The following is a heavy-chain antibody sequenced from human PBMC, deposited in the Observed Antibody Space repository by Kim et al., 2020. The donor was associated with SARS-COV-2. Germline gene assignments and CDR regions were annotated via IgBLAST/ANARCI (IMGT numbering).Heavy chain of an antibody. CDR2: ISSSSSTI. Sequence: GGSLRLSCAASGFTFSSYSMNWVRQAPGKGLEWVSYISSSSSTIYYADSVKGRFTISRDNAKNSLYLQMNSLRDEDTAVYYCASQDYGDYPRYYYYGMDVWGQGTTVTVSS. D-gene: IGHD4-17*01. J-gene: IGHJ6*02. CDR3: ASQDYGDYPRYYYYGMDV. V-gene: IGHV3-48*02. CDR1: GFTFSSYS.